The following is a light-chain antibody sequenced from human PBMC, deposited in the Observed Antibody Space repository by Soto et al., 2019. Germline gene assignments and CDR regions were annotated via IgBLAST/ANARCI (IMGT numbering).Light chain of an antibody. CDR3: QQYHSDPIT. CDR1: QSVLSTSNNKNY. Sequence: DFVMTQSLDSLAVSLGERATINCRSSQSVLSTSNNKNYLAWFQHKPGQPPKLVIYWASVRASEVPDRFSGSGSGTDFTLTISSLQAEDVAVYYCQQYHSDPITFGQGTRLEIK. J-gene: IGKJ5*01. V-gene: IGKV4-1*01. CDR2: WAS.